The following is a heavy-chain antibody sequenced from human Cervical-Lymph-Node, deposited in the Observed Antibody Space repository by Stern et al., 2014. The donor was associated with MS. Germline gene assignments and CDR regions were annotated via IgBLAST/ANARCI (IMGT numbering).Heavy chain of an antibody. J-gene: IGHJ6*02. V-gene: IGHV2-70*01. CDR2: IVWDDDK. CDR1: GFSLSTSGMC. CDR3: ARSSSLLWFGEPYYYYYGMDV. D-gene: IGHD3-10*01. Sequence: HVTLKEPGPALVKPTQTLTLTCTFSGFSLSTSGMCVSWIRQPPGKALECLALIVWDDDKYYSTSLKTRLTISKDTSKNQVVLTMTNMDPVDTATYYCARSSSLLWFGEPYYYYYGMDVWGQGTTVTVSS.